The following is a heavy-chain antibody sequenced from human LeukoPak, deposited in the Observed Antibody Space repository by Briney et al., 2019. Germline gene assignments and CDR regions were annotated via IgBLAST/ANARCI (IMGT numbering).Heavy chain of an antibody. J-gene: IGHJ4*02. V-gene: IGHV1-69*05. CDR1: GGTFSSYA. D-gene: IGHD6-13*01. CDR2: IIPIFGTA. CDR3: ARIAAAEGVDY. Sequence: SVKVSCKASGGTFSSYAISWVRQAPGQGLEWMGGIIPIFGTANYAQKFQGRVTMTRDTSISTAYMELSRLRSDDTAVYYCARIAAAEGVDYWGQGTLVTVSS.